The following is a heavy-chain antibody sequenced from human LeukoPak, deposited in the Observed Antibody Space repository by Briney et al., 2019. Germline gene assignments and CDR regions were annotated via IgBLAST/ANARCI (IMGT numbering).Heavy chain of an antibody. J-gene: IGHJ4*02. V-gene: IGHV3-30-3*01. Sequence: GGSLRLSCAASGFTFSSYAMHWVRQAPGKGLEWVAVISYDGSNKYYADSVKGRFTISRDNSKNTLYLQMNSLRAEDTAVYYCARDWSNFDYWGQGTLVTVSS. CDR3: ARDWSNFDY. CDR2: ISYDGSNK. CDR1: GFTFSSYA.